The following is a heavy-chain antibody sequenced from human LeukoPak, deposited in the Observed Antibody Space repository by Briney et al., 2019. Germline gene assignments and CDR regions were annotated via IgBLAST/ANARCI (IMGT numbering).Heavy chain of an antibody. CDR1: GFTFDEYG. Sequence: GGSLRLSCAASGFTFDEYGMSWVRQAPGKGLEWVCGITRNGGSTGYADSVKGRFTISRDNSKNTLYLQMNSLRAEDTAVYHCAKGSDSSGYYDTFDYFDYWGQGTLVTVSS. V-gene: IGHV3-20*01. J-gene: IGHJ4*02. CDR2: ITRNGGST. CDR3: AKGSDSSGYYDTFDYFDY. D-gene: IGHD3-22*01.